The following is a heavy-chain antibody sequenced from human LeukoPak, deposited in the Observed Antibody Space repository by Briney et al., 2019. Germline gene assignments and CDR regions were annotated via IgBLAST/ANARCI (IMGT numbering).Heavy chain of an antibody. CDR2: IDWDDDK. D-gene: IGHD4-17*01. CDR3: ARITRDYDAFDI. V-gene: IGHV2-70*11. CDR1: GLSLSTSGMC. Sequence: SGPALVKPTQTLTLTCTFSGLSLSTSGMCVSWIRQPPGKALEWLARIDWDDDKYYSTSLKTRLTISKDTSKNQVVLTMTNMDPVDTATYYCARITRDYDAFDIWGQGTMVTVSS. J-gene: IGHJ3*02.